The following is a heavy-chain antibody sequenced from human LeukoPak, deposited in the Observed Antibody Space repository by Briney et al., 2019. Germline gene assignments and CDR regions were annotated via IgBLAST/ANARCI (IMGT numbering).Heavy chain of an antibody. D-gene: IGHD4-17*01. Sequence: GGSLRLSCAASGFTFSSYSLNWVRQAPGKGLEWVSSISGSSSYIYYADSVKGRFTISRHNAKNSLYLQMNSLRAEDTAVYYCASLYGDYDDYYYYMDVWGKGTTVTISS. CDR1: GFTFSSYS. CDR2: ISGSSSYI. J-gene: IGHJ6*03. CDR3: ASLYGDYDDYYYYMDV. V-gene: IGHV3-21*01.